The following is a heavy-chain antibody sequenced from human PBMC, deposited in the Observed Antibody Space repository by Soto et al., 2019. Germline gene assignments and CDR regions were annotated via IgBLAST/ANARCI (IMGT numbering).Heavy chain of an antibody. CDR3: GRDTIVKGIDY. D-gene: IGHD1-1*01. J-gene: IGHJ4*02. CDR1: GGSISSYY. Sequence: PSETLSLTCTVSGGSISSYYWSWIRQPPGKGLEWIGYIYYSGSTNYNPSLKRRVTISVATSKNQFSLNLSSVTAADTAVDYCGRDTIVKGIDYWGQGTLVTVSS. V-gene: IGHV4-59*01. CDR2: IYYSGST.